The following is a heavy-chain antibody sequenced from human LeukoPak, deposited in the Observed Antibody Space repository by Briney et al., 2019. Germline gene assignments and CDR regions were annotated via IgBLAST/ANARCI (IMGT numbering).Heavy chain of an antibody. CDR1: GGTFSSYA. CDR2: IIPILGIA. V-gene: IGHV1-69*04. Sequence: VASVKVSCKASGGTFSSYAISWVRQAPGQGLEWMGRIIPILGIANYAQKFQGRVTITADKSTSTAYMELSSLRSEDTAVYYCARAATVFFLGHTDYWGQGTLVTVSS. CDR3: ARAATVFFLGHTDY. D-gene: IGHD2/OR15-2a*01. J-gene: IGHJ4*02.